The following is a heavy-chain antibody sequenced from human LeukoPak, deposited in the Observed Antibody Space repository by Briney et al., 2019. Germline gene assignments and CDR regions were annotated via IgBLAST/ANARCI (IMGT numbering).Heavy chain of an antibody. Sequence: SQTLSLTCAISGDSVSSNSATWTWIRQSPARGLEWLGRTYYRSKWYNDYAVSVKSRITINPDTSKNQFSLQLNSVTPEDTAVYYCARGSSSNSWYFDYWGQGTLVTVSS. J-gene: IGHJ4*02. CDR2: TYYRSKWYN. V-gene: IGHV6-1*01. D-gene: IGHD6-13*01. CDR1: GDSVSSNSAT. CDR3: ARGSSSNSWYFDY.